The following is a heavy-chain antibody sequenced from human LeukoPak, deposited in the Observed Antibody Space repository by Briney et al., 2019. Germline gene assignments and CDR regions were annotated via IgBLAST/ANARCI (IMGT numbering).Heavy chain of an antibody. J-gene: IGHJ4*02. D-gene: IGHD2/OR15-2a*01. V-gene: IGHV4-59*08. Sequence: SETLSLTCTVSGGSISSYYWSWVRQPPGKGLEWIGYIYYSGSTNYNPSLKSRATISVDTSKNQFSLKLSSVTAADTAVYYCASFYGNRLGYFDYWGQGTLVTVSS. CDR2: IYYSGST. CDR1: GGSISSYY. CDR3: ASFYGNRLGYFDY.